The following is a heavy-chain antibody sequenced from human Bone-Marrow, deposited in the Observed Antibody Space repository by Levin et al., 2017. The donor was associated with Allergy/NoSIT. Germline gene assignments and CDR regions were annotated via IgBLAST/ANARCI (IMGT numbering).Heavy chain of an antibody. CDR2: VYAGDSDG. J-gene: IGHJ4*02. D-gene: IGHD5-12*01. CDR1: GYNFNNYW. Sequence: GGSLRLSCQAYGYNFNNYWIGWVRQMPGKGLEWMGIVYAGDSDGRYSPSFQGHVTMSADKSISTAFLQWSSLKASATATYYCARQNISSGYDYWGQGTPVTVSS. CDR3: ARQNISSGYDY. V-gene: IGHV5-51*01.